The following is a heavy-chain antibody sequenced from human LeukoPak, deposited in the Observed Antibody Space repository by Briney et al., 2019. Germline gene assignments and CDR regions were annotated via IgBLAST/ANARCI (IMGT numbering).Heavy chain of an antibody. V-gene: IGHV3-9*01. CDR3: AKGVRITMVRGAFDI. Sequence: GGSLRLSCAASGLTFSSYGMSWVRQAPGKGLEWVSGISWNSGSIGYADSVKGRFTISRDNAKNSLYLQMNSLRAEDTALYYCAKGVRITMVRGAFDIWGQGTMVTVSS. J-gene: IGHJ3*02. CDR1: GLTFSSYG. D-gene: IGHD3-10*01. CDR2: ISWNSGSI.